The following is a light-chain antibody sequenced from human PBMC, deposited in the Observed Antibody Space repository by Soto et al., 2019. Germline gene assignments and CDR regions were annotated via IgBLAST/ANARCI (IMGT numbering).Light chain of an antibody. V-gene: IGLV1-40*01. Sequence: SLLTQPPSVSGAPGQRVTISCTGGSSHIGAGYVVHWYQHLPGTAPKLLIYSNINRPSGVPDRFSGSRSDTSASLAITGLQAEDEADYYCQSYDSSLSDSYVFGTGTKVTVL. CDR1: SSHIGAGYV. J-gene: IGLJ1*01. CDR3: QSYDSSLSDSYV. CDR2: SNI.